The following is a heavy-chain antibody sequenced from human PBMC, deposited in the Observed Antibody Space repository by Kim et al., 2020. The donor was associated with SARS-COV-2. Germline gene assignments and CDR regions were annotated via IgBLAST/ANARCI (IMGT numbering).Heavy chain of an antibody. CDR1: GFTFSSYA. CDR3: AKERRNLGFDY. V-gene: IGHV3-23*01. CDR2: ISGGGEST. J-gene: IGHJ4*02. D-gene: IGHD3-16*01. Sequence: GGSLRLSCAASGFTFSSYAMDWVRQPPGKGLEWVSAISGGGESTYYTDSVRGRFTISRDNSKNKLFLQMNSLRAEDTAVYYCAKERRNLGFDYWGQGSLVAVSS.